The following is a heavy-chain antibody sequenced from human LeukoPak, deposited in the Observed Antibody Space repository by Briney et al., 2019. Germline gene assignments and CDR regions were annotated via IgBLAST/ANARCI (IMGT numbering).Heavy chain of an antibody. CDR1: GVSISGSY. D-gene: IGHD1-14*01. J-gene: IGHJ3*02. V-gene: IGHV4-59*01. CDR3: AKDAVSGTPAFDI. Sequence: SETLSLTCTVSGVSISGSYWSWIRQPPGKGLEWIGYIYYSGSTNYNPSLKSRVTILVDTSNNQFSLKLSSVTAADTAVYYCAKDAVSGTPAFDIWGQGTMVTVS. CDR2: IYYSGST.